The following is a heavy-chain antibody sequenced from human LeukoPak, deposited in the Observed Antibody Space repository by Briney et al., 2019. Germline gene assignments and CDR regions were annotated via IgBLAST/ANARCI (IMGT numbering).Heavy chain of an antibody. Sequence: GGSLRLSCAASGFTFSSYAMSWVRQAPGKGLEWVSAISGSGGSTYYADSVKGRFTISRDNSKNTLYLQMNSLRAEDTAVYYCAKTESAITMTDKAYAFDIWGQGTMVTVSS. J-gene: IGHJ3*02. CDR1: GFTFSSYA. CDR2: ISGSGGST. CDR3: AKTESAITMTDKAYAFDI. V-gene: IGHV3-23*01. D-gene: IGHD3-22*01.